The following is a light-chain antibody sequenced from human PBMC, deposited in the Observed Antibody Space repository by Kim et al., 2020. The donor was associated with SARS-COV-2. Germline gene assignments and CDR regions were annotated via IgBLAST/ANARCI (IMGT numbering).Light chain of an antibody. CDR3: QQYGSPPIS. J-gene: IGKJ4*01. Sequence: EIVLTQSPGTLSLSPGERATLSCRANQTIPSSYLAWYQHKPGQAPRLLIYGAFNRASGIPDRFSGSGSGADFTLNISRLEPEDFAVYYCQQYGSPPISFGGGTKVDIK. CDR1: QTIPSSY. CDR2: GAF. V-gene: IGKV3-20*01.